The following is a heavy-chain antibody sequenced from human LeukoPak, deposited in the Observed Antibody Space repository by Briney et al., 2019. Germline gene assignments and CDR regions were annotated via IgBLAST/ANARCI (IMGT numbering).Heavy chain of an antibody. V-gene: IGHV1-2*02. J-gene: IGHJ4*02. CDR2: INPNSGGT. CDR3: ARDWLQQRLVGY. CDR1: GYTFTGHY. D-gene: IGHD6-25*01. Sequence: ASVKVSCKASGYTFTGHYMHWVRQAPGQGLEWMGWINPNSGGTNYAQKFQGRVTMTRDTSISTAYMELSRLRSDDTAVYYCARDWLQQRLVGYRGQGTLVTVSS.